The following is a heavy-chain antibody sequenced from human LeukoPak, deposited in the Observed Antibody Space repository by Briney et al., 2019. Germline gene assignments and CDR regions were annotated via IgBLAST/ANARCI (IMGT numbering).Heavy chain of an antibody. CDR3: AKDSSAMATGDNWFDP. V-gene: IGHV3-23*01. D-gene: IGHD5-18*01. J-gene: IGHJ5*02. CDR2: ITGSGGAT. Sequence: GGSLRLSCAASGFTFSTYAVNWVRQAPGKGLEWVSAITGSGGATYYADSVKGRFTISRDNSKNTLYLQMSSLRAEDTAVYYCAKDSSAMATGDNWFDPWGQGTLVTVSS. CDR1: GFTFSTYA.